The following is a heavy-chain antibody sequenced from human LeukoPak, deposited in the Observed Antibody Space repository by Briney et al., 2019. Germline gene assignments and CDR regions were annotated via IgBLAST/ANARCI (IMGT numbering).Heavy chain of an antibody. D-gene: IGHD5-18*01. CDR3: ARGNRKRSYGFQCWFDP. CDR2: INHSGST. Sequence: SETLSLTCAVYGGSFSGYYWSWIRQPPGKGLEWIGEINHSGSTNYNPSLKSRVTISVDTSKNQFSLKLSSVTAADTAVYYCARGNRKRSYGFQCWFDPWGQGTLVTVSS. V-gene: IGHV4-34*01. J-gene: IGHJ5*02. CDR1: GGSFSGYY.